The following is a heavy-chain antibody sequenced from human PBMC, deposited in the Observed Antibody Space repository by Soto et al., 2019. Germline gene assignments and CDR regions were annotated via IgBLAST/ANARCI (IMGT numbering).Heavy chain of an antibody. CDR2: IFSNDAK. CDR3: ARIFTGLDS. CDR1: GFSLSNPSMG. V-gene: IGHV2-26*01. D-gene: IGHD2-15*01. J-gene: IGHJ5*01. Sequence: QVTLKESGPVLVKPTETLTLTCTVSGFSLSNPSMGVSWVRQPPGKALEWLAHIFSNDAKSYSPSLKNRLTISKDISRSQVVLTMTDMGPVDTATYYCARIFTGLDSWGQGTLVTVSS.